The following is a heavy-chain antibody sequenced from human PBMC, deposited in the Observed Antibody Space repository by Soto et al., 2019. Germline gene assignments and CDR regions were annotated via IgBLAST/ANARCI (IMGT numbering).Heavy chain of an antibody. CDR1: GYTFTSYD. V-gene: IGHV1-8*01. CDR3: ARGLYCSGGSCYSVAFDI. CDR2: MNPNSGNT. J-gene: IGHJ3*02. Sequence: ASVNVSCKASGYTFTSYDINWVRQATGQGLEWMGWMNPNSGNTGYAQKFQGRVTMTRNTSISTAYMELSSLRSEDTAVYYCARGLYCSGGSCYSVAFDIWGQGTMVTVSS. D-gene: IGHD2-15*01.